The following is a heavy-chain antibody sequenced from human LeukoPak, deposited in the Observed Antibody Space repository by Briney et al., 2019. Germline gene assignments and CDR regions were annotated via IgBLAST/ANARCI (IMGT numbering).Heavy chain of an antibody. J-gene: IGHJ2*01. CDR2: IDTNSGGT. V-gene: IGHV1-2*02. Sequence: ASVKVSCKASGYTFTAHYIHWVRQAPGQGLEWMGWIDTNSGGTNYAQRFLGSVTMTGDTSINTAFMELSRLRSDDTAIYYCARGRGTTMVRGVITNYFDLWGRGSLVTVSS. CDR3: ARGRGTTMVRGVITNYFDL. CDR1: GYTFTAHY. D-gene: IGHD3-10*01.